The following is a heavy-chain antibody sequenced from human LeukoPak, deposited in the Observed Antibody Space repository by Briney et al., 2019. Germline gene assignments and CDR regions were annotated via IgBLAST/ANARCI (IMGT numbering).Heavy chain of an antibody. CDR2: IWYDGSNK. D-gene: IGHD6-6*01. J-gene: IGHJ1*01. CDR3: ARVDSSSKQSYFQH. V-gene: IGHV3-33*01. Sequence: GGSLRLSCAASGFTFSFYGMHWVRQAPGKGLEWVTVIWYDGSNKYYADSVKGRFTVSRDNSKNTLYLQMNSLRAEDTAVYYCARVDSSSKQSYFQHWGQGTLVTVSS. CDR1: GFTFSFYG.